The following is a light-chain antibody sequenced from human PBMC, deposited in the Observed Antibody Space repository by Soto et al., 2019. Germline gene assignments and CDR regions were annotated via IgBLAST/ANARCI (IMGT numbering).Light chain of an antibody. J-gene: IGLJ1*01. CDR2: EGS. V-gene: IGLV2-23*01. CDR1: SSDVGSYNL. CDR3: CSYAGITTFYV. Sequence: QSALTQPASVSGSPGQSITISCTGTSSDVGSYNLVSWYQQHPGKAPKLMIYEGSKRPSGVSNRFSGFKSGNTASLTISGLQAEDEADYYCCSYAGITTFYVFGTGTKLTVL.